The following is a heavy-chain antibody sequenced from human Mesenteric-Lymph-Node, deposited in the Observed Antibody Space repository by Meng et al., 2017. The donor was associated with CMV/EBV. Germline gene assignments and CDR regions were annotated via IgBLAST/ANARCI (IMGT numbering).Heavy chain of an antibody. D-gene: IGHD1-26*01. CDR1: GYTFTNYG. CDR3: ARDGSRYYYFHAMDV. Sequence: ASVKVSCKASGYTFTNYGISWVRQAPGQGLEWMGWISAYNGDTNYAQKAQGRLTMTTDTSTSTAYMELKSLGSDDTAVYYCARDGSRYYYFHAMDVWGQGTTVTVSS. J-gene: IGHJ6*02. CDR2: ISAYNGDT. V-gene: IGHV1-18*01.